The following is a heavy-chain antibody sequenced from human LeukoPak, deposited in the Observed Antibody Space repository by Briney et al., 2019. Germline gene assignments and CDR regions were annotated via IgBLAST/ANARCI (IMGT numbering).Heavy chain of an antibody. CDR2: ISYDGSNK. V-gene: IGHV3-30-3*01. D-gene: IGHD6-13*01. J-gene: IGHJ4*02. CDR1: GFTFSSYA. Sequence: GGSLRLSCAASGFTFSSYAMHWVRQAPGKGLEWVAVISYDGSNKYYADSVKGRFTISRDNSKNTLYLQMNSLRAEDTAVYYCARDSGIAAAGYFDYWGQGTLVTVSS. CDR3: ARDSGIAAAGYFDY.